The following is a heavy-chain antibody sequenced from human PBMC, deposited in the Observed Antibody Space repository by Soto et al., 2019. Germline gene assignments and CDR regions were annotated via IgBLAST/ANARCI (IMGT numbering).Heavy chain of an antibody. D-gene: IGHD6-13*01. CDR2: ISGSGGST. V-gene: IGHV3-23*01. CDR3: DKKPHSSSLYLDDFDI. CDR1: GFTFSSYA. J-gene: IGHJ3*02. Sequence: EVQLLESGGGLVQPGGSLRLSCAASGFTFSSYAMSWVRQAPGKGLEWVSAISGSGGSTYYADSVKGRFTISRDNSKNTQYLQMNSLRAEDTAVHYCDKKPHSSSLYLDDFDIWGQGTMVTASS.